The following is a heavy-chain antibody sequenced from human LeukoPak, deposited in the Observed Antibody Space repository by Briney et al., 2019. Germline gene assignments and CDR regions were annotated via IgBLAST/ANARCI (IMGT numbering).Heavy chain of an antibody. CDR3: ARQDLGQYCSGGSCYMDY. D-gene: IGHD2-15*01. CDR2: IDPSDSYT. J-gene: IGHJ4*02. V-gene: IGHV5-10-1*01. CDR1: GYSFTSYW. Sequence: GESLKISCKGSGYSFTSYWISWVRQMPGKGLEWMGRIDPSDSYTNYSPSFQGHVTISADKSISTAYLQWSSLKASDTAMYYCARQDLGQYCSGGSCYMDYWGRGTLVTVSS.